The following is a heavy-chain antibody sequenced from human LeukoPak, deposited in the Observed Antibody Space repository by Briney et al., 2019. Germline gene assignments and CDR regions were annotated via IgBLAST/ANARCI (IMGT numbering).Heavy chain of an antibody. CDR1: GYTFTGYY. J-gene: IGHJ4*02. D-gene: IGHD3-10*01. Sequence: ASVKVSCKASGYTFTGYYMHWVRQAPGQGLEWMGRINPNSGGTNYAQEFQGRVTMTRDTSISTAYMELSRLRSDDTAVYYCARGGTMVRGVPDYWGQGTLVTVSS. CDR2: INPNSGGT. V-gene: IGHV1-2*06. CDR3: ARGGTMVRGVPDY.